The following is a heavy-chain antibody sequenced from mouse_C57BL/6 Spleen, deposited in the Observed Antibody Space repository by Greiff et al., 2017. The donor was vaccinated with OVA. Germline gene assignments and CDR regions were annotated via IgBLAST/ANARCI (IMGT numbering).Heavy chain of an antibody. V-gene: IGHV6-6*01. Sequence: EVMLVESGGGLVQPGGSMKLSCAASGFTFSDAWMDWVRQSPEKGLEWVAEIRNKANNHATYYAESVKGRFTISRDDSKSSVYLQMNSLRAADTGIYYCTIGTTVVATDYWGQGTTLTVSS. D-gene: IGHD1-1*01. CDR1: GFTFSDAW. CDR2: IRNKANNHAT. CDR3: TIGTTVVATDY. J-gene: IGHJ2*01.